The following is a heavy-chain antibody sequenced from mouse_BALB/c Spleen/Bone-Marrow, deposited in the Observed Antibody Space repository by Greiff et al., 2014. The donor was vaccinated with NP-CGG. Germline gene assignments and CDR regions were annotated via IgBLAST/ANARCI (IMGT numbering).Heavy chain of an antibody. J-gene: IGHJ4*01. CDR1: GYTFTYYT. V-gene: IGHV1-4*02. Sequence: QVQLKESAAELARPGASVKMSCKTSGYTFTYYTMHWVKQRPGQGLEWIGYINPSSGYTDYNQKFKDKTTLTTDKSSSTAYLQLSSLTSEDSAVYYCVREIYDYDGDAMDYWGQGTSVTVSS. CDR3: VREIYDYDGDAMDY. CDR2: INPSSGYT. D-gene: IGHD2-4*01.